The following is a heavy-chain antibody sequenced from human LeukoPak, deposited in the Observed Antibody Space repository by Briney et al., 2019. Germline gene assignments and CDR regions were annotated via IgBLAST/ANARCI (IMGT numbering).Heavy chain of an antibody. V-gene: IGHV3-48*04. J-gene: IGHJ6*04. CDR3: AELGITMIGGV. CDR1: GFTFSSYG. CDR2: ISSSGSTI. D-gene: IGHD3-10*02. Sequence: GGSLRLSCTASGFTFSSYGMHWGRQAPGKGLEWVSYISSSGSTIYYADSVKGRFTISRDNAKNSLYLQMNSLRAEDTAVYYCAELGITMIGGVWGKGTTVTISS.